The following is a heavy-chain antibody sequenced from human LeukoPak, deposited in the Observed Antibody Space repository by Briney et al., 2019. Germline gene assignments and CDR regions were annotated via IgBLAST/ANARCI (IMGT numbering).Heavy chain of an antibody. CDR3: ARDSGRREDY. D-gene: IGHD1-26*01. CDR2: INQDGSGK. Sequence: GGSLRLSCAASGFTFSSYWMTWVRQAPGKGLAWVANINQDGSGKYYVDSVKGRFTISRDNAKNSLYLQMNSLRAEDTAVYYCARDSGRREDYWGRGTLVTVSS. CDR1: GFTFSSYW. V-gene: IGHV3-7*01. J-gene: IGHJ4*02.